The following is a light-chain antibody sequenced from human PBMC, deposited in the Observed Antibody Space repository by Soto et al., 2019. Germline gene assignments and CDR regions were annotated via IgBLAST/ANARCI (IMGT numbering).Light chain of an antibody. V-gene: IGKV3-15*01. Sequence: EIVMTQSPANLSVSPGERATLSCRASQSVSSNLAWYQQKPGQAPRLLIYGASTRATGIPARFSGSVSGTEFTLTISSLQSEDFAVYYCQQYNNLPTVGQGTKVEIK. CDR1: QSVSSN. CDR2: GAS. CDR3: QQYNNLPT. J-gene: IGKJ1*01.